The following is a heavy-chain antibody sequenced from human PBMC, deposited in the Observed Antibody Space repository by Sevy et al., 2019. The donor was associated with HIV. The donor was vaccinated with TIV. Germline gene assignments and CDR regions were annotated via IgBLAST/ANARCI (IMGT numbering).Heavy chain of an antibody. CDR2: INHSGST. CDR1: GGSFSGYY. J-gene: IGHJ4*02. Sequence: SETLSLTCAVYGGSFSGYYWSWIRQPPGKGLEWIGEINHSGSTNYNPSLKSRVTISVDTSKNQFSLKLSSVTAADTAVYYCARLNCSGGSCYSVGYYFDYWGQGTLVNVSS. V-gene: IGHV4-34*01. CDR3: ARLNCSGGSCYSVGYYFDY. D-gene: IGHD2-15*01.